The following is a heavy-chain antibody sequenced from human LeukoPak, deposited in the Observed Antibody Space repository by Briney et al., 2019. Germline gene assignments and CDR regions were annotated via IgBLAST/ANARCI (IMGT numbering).Heavy chain of an antibody. V-gene: IGHV1-8*01. CDR3: ARETGTEDVNWFDP. CDR2: INPNSGNT. J-gene: IGHJ5*02. D-gene: IGHD1-1*01. CDR1: GYTFTSYD. Sequence: ASVKVSCKPSGYTFTSYDLNWVRQATRPGLEWMGWINPNSGNTDYAQKIQGTVTMTRNTSISTAYMELSSLRSEDTAVYYCARETGTEDVNWFDPWGQGTLVTVSS.